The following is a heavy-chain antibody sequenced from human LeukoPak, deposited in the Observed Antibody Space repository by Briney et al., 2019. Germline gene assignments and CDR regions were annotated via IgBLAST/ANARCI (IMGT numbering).Heavy chain of an antibody. CDR1: GFTFSSYA. CDR2: ISGSGGST. V-gene: IGHV3-23*01. Sequence: GGSLRLSCAASGFTFSSYAMSWVRQAPGKGLEWVSAISGSGGSTYHADSVKGRFTISRDNSKNTLYLQMNSLRAEDTAVYYCAKDFDDSSGYYYNYWGQGTLVTVSS. CDR3: AKDFDDSSGYYYNY. J-gene: IGHJ4*02. D-gene: IGHD3-22*01.